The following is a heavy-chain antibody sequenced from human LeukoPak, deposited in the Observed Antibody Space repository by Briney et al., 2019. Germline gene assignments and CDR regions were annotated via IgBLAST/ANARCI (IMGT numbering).Heavy chain of an antibody. Sequence: SETLSLTCTVSGGSISSYYWSWIRQPPGKGLEWIGYIYYSGSTNYNPSLKSRVTISVDTSKNQFSLKLSSVTAADTAVYYCARVRGDTAMVDYWGQGTLVTVSS. CDR1: GGSISSYY. J-gene: IGHJ4*02. D-gene: IGHD5-18*01. V-gene: IGHV4-59*01. CDR2: IYYSGST. CDR3: ARVRGDTAMVDY.